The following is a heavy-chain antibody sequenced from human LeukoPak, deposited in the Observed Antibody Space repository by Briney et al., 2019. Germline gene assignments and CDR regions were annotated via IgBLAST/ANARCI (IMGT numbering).Heavy chain of an antibody. D-gene: IGHD1-26*01. CDR3: AKAEGVGATIDAFDI. CDR2: IWYDGSNK. V-gene: IGHV3-33*06. J-gene: IGHJ3*02. Sequence: GGSLRLSCAASGFTFSSYGMHWVRQAPGKGLGWVAVIWYDGSNKYYADSVKGRFTISRDNSKNTLYLQMNSLRAEDTAVYYCAKAEGVGATIDAFDIWGQGTMVTVSS. CDR1: GFTFSSYG.